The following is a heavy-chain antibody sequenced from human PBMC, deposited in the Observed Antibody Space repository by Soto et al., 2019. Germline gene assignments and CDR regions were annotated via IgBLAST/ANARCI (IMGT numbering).Heavy chain of an antibody. D-gene: IGHD3-22*01. CDR2: ISSSSSYI. Sequence: PGGSLRLSCAASGFTFISYSMNWFRQAPGKGLEWVSSISSSSSYIYYADSVKGRFTISRDNAKNSLYLQMNSLRAEDTAVYYCARDTYYYDSSGYPYFDYWGQGTLVTVSS. J-gene: IGHJ4*02. V-gene: IGHV3-21*01. CDR3: ARDTYYYDSSGYPYFDY. CDR1: GFTFISYS.